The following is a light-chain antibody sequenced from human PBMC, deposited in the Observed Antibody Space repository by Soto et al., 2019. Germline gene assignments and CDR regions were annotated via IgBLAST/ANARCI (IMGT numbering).Light chain of an antibody. V-gene: IGLV2-14*01. CDR1: SSDVGGYDF. J-gene: IGLJ3*02. CDR2: DVS. Sequence: QSALTQPASVSGSPGQSITISCTGTSSDVGGYDFVSWYQQRRGKAPKLIIYDVSNRPSGVSNRFSGSKSGNTASLTISGLQAEDEADYYCTSYTRSDIGVFGGGTKLTVL. CDR3: TSYTRSDIGV.